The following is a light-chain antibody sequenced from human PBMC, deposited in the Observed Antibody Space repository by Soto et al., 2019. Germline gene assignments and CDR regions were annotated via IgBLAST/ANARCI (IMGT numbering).Light chain of an antibody. CDR3: AAWDDNLSGWV. CDR2: SNN. Sequence: QSVLTQPPSASVTPGQRVSISCSGSRSNIGSNYVYWYQQLPGAAPRLLMYSNNQRPSGVPGRFSVSKSGTSASLAISGLRSEDEADYYCAAWDDNLSGWVFGGGTQLTVL. J-gene: IGLJ3*02. V-gene: IGLV1-47*02. CDR1: RSNIGSNY.